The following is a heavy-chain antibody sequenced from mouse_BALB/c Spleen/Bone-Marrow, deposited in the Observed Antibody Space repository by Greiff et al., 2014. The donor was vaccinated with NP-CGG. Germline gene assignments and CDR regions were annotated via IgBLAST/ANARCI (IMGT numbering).Heavy chain of an antibody. CDR1: GFTFSSYA. Sequence: EVQVVESGGGLVKPGESLKLSCAASGFTFSSYAMSWARQTPEKRLEWVASITSGGSTYYSDSVKGRFTISGDNASNILYMQMSSLRSEDTAIYYCARGLLLRADWSFDFWGAGTTVTVSS. D-gene: IGHD1-1*01. J-gene: IGHJ1*01. CDR2: ITSGGST. V-gene: IGHV5-6-5*01. CDR3: ARGLLLRADWSFDF.